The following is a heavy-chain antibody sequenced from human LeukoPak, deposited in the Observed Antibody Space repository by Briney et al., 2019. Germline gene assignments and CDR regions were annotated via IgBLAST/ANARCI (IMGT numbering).Heavy chain of an antibody. D-gene: IGHD2-2*01. CDR2: ISSNGGST. Sequence: PGGSLRLSCAASGFTFSSYAMHWVRQAPGKGLEYVSAISSNGGSTYYANSVKGRFTISRDNSKNTLYLQMGSLRAEDMAVYYCARSPEPAGVNAFDIWGQGTMVTVSS. J-gene: IGHJ3*02. V-gene: IGHV3-64*01. CDR1: GFTFSSYA. CDR3: ARSPEPAGVNAFDI.